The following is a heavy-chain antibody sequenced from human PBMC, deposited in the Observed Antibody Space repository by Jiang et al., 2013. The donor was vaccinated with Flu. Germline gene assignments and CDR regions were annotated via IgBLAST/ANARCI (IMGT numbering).Heavy chain of an antibody. J-gene: IGHJ6*02. CDR3: AKDLSSGWYLYYYGMDV. D-gene: IGHD6-19*01. Sequence: RSLRLSCAASGFTFSSYGMHWVRQAPGKGLEWVAVISYDGSNKYYADSVKGRFTISRDNSKNTLYLQMNSLRAEDTAVYYCAKDLSSGWYLYYYGMDVWGQGTTVTVSS. V-gene: IGHV3-30*18. CDR1: GFTFSSYG. CDR2: ISYDGSNK.